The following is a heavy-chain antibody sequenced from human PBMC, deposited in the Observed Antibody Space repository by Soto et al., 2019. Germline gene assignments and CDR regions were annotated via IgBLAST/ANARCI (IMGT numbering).Heavy chain of an antibody. D-gene: IGHD2-2*01. CDR3: ARASGIVVVPASHYYYYGMDV. CDR1: GGTFSSYT. CDR2: IIPILGIA. V-gene: IGHV1-69*02. Sequence: SVKVSCKASGGTFSSYTISWVRQAPGQGLEWMGRIIPILGIANYAQKFQGRVTITADKSTSTAYMELSSLRSEDTAVYYCARASGIVVVPASHYYYYGMDVWGQGTTVTVSS. J-gene: IGHJ6*02.